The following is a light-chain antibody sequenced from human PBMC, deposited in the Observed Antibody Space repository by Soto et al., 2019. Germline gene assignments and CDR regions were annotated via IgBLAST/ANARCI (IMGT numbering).Light chain of an antibody. V-gene: IGLV1-40*01. CDR1: SSNIGAGYD. Sequence: QSVLTQPRSVSGAPGQRVTISCTGSSSNIGAGYDVHWYQQLPGTAPKLLIYGNSNRPSGVPDRFSGSKSGTSASLAITGLQAEDEADYYCQSYDSSLSGYVFGTGTKVNVL. CDR3: QSYDSSLSGYV. CDR2: GNS. J-gene: IGLJ1*01.